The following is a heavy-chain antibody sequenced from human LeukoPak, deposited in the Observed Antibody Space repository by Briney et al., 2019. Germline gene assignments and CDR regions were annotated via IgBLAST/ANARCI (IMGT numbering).Heavy chain of an antibody. Sequence: ASVKVSCKASGYTFTGYYMHWVRQAPGQGLEWMGWINPNSGGTNYAQKFQGRVTMTRGTSISTAYMELSRLRSDDTAVYYCARDTIVVVPAAMNWFDPWGQGTLVTVSS. J-gene: IGHJ5*02. V-gene: IGHV1-2*02. CDR2: INPNSGGT. CDR1: GYTFTGYY. CDR3: ARDTIVVVPAAMNWFDP. D-gene: IGHD2-2*01.